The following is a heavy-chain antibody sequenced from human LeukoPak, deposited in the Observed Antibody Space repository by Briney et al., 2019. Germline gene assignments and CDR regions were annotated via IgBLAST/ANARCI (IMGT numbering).Heavy chain of an antibody. J-gene: IGHJ5*01. V-gene: IGHV3-21*01. CDR1: GFTFSSYN. CDR3: AKDMGYYYDSSGYYYDS. CDR2: ITTSSTYA. Sequence: GGSLRLSCAASGFTFSSYNMNWVRQAPGKGLEWVSSITTSSTYAFYADSVKGRFTISRDNAKNSLYLQMNSLRAEDTAVYYCAKDMGYYYDSSGYYYDSWGQGILVTVSS. D-gene: IGHD3-22*01.